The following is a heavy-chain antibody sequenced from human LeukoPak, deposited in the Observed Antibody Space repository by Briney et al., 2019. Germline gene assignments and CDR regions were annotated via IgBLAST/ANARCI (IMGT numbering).Heavy chain of an antibody. CDR1: GGSISSAGYS. D-gene: IGHD6-19*01. V-gene: IGHV4-30-2*01. CDR3: ARQIAVAGISYFDY. CDR2: IYHSGST. Sequence: SETLSLTCAVSGGSISSAGYSWSWIRQPPGKGLEWIGYIYHSGSTYYNPSLKSRVTISVDRSKNQFSLKLSSVTAADTAVYYCARQIAVAGISYFDYWGQGTLVTVSS. J-gene: IGHJ4*02.